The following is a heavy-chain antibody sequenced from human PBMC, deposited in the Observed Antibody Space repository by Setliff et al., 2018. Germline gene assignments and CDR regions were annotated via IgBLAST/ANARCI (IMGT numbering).Heavy chain of an antibody. CDR3: AKNGFGVVALGVNNWFDP. V-gene: IGHV3-23*01. CDR2: ISGSGGST. Sequence: PGESLKISCAASGYTFRPYAMSWVRQAPGKGLEWVSTISGSGGSTYYADSVKGRFTISRDNSKNTLYLQMNSLRAEDTAVYYCAKNGFGVVALGVNNWFDPWGQGTLVTVSS. CDR1: GYTFRPYA. D-gene: IGHD3-10*01. J-gene: IGHJ5*02.